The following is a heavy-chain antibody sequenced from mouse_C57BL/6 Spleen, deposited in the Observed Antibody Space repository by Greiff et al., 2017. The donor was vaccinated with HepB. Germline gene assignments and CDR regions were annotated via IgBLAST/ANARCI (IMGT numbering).Heavy chain of an antibody. CDR2: IYPGDGDT. Sequence: QVQLQQSGPELVKPGASVKISCKASGYAFSSSWMNWVKQRPGKGLEWIGRIYPGDGDTNYNGKFKGKATLTADKSSSTAYMQLSSLTSEDSAVYFCARTYYSNSYWYFDVWGTGTTVTVSS. D-gene: IGHD2-5*01. CDR1: GYAFSSSW. V-gene: IGHV1-82*01. CDR3: ARTYYSNSYWYFDV. J-gene: IGHJ1*03.